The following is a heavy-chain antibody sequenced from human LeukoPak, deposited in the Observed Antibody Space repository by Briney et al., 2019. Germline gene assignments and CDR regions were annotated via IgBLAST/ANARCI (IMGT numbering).Heavy chain of an antibody. CDR2: ISYDGGNK. D-gene: IGHD3-10*02. V-gene: IGHV3-30*18. J-gene: IGHJ4*02. CDR1: GFTFSSYS. Sequence: GGSLRLSCAASGFTFSSYSMHWVRQAPGKGLEWVAVISYDGGNKYYADSVKGRFTISRDNSKNTLYLQMNSLRAEDTAVYYCAKESTAYYYVRRAVDYWVQGTLVTVPS. CDR3: AKESTAYYYVRRAVDY.